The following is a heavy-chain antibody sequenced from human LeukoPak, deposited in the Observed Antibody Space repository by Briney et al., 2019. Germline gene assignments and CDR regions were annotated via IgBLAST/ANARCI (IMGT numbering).Heavy chain of an antibody. CDR2: IYTSWST. J-gene: IGHJ6*03. CDR1: GGSISSYY. V-gene: IGHV4-4*07. Sequence: SETLSLTCTVSGGSISSYYWSWIRQPAGKGLEWIGRIYTSWSTNYNPSLKSRVTMSVDTSKNQFSLHLSSVTAADTAVHYCARGVGRHRTYYYYMDVWGKGTTVTVSS. D-gene: IGHD1-26*01. CDR3: ARGVGRHRTYYYYMDV.